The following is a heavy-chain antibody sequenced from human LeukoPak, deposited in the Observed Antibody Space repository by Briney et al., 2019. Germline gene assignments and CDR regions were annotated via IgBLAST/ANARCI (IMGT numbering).Heavy chain of an antibody. J-gene: IGHJ6*04. CDR2: IWYDGSNK. CDR1: GFTFSSYG. D-gene: IGHD3-10*01. V-gene: IGHV3-33*06. CDR3: AKTSGSNLMDV. Sequence: PGRSLRLSCAASGFTFSSYGMHWVRQAPGKGLEWVAVIWYDGSNKYYADSVKGRFTISRDNSKNTLYLQMNSLRAEDTAVYYCAKTSGSNLMDVWGKGTTVTVSS.